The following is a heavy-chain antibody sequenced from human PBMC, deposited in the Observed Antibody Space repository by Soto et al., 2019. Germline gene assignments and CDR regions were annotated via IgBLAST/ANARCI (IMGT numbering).Heavy chain of an antibody. CDR1: GFTVSSNY. CDR3: ARHQNYYDSSGYYERAYYFAY. D-gene: IGHD3-22*01. V-gene: IGHV3-53*02. Sequence: EVQLVETGGGLIQPGGSLRLSCAASGFTVSSNYMSWVRQAPGKGLEWVSVIYSGVSTYYADSVKGRFTISRDNSKNTLYLQMNSLRAEDTAVYYCARHQNYYDSSGYYERAYYFAYWGQGTLVTVSS. J-gene: IGHJ4*02. CDR2: IYSGVST.